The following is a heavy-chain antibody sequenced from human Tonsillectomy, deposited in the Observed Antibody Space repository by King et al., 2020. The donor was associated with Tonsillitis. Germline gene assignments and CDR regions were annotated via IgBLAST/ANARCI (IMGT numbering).Heavy chain of an antibody. V-gene: IGHV1-18*04. J-gene: IGHJ5*02. CDR2: ISTYNGNT. CDR1: GYTFTSYG. D-gene: IGHD4-17*01. Sequence: QLVQSGAEVKKPGASVKVFCKASGYTFTSYGISWVRQAPGQGLEWMGWISTYNGNTNYGQNFQGRITMTTDTSTSTVYVELRSLRSDDTAVYYCARQTLYGDPGWLDPWGQGTLVTVSS. CDR3: ARQTLYGDPGWLDP.